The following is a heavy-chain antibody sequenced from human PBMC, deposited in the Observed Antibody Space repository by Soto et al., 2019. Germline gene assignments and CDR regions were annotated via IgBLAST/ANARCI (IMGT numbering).Heavy chain of an antibody. CDR1: GYTFSDFD. CDR3: ARGNPFNYACFDV. D-gene: IGHD3-16*01. Sequence: ASVKVSCKASGYTFSDFDINWLRQASGQGPEWMGWMNAKSGDTFFAQRFQGKFNMTWDTSLSTASMEVGSLTSDDTAMYYCARGNPFNYACFDVWGQGTTVTVSS. CDR2: MNAKSGDT. J-gene: IGHJ6*02. V-gene: IGHV1-8*01.